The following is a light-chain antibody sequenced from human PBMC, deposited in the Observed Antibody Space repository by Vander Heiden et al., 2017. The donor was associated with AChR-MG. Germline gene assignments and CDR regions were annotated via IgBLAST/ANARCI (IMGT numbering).Light chain of an antibody. J-gene: IGLJ3*02. Sequence: QSALTQPASVSGSPGQSTTISCTGTSSDIGAYNFVSWYQQLPGKAPKLIINEVSNRPSGVSHRFSASKSGNTASLTISGLQAEDEADYYCSSYTTTSTLWLFGGGTQLTVL. CDR2: EVS. CDR1: SSDIGAYNF. CDR3: SSYTTTSTLWL. V-gene: IGLV2-14*01.